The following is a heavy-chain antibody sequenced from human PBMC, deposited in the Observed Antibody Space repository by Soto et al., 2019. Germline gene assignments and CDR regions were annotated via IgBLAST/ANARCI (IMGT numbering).Heavy chain of an antibody. D-gene: IGHD3-10*01. V-gene: IGHV4-30-4*01. Sequence: PSGTLSLTCTVSGGSISSGDYYWSWIRQPPGKGLEWIGYIYYSGSTYYNPSLKSRVTISVDTSKNQFSLKLSSVTAADTAVYYCARGGGGLWFGEFHLPVDAFDIWGQGTMVTVSS. CDR1: GGSISSGDYY. CDR2: IYYSGST. J-gene: IGHJ3*02. CDR3: ARGGGGLWFGEFHLPVDAFDI.